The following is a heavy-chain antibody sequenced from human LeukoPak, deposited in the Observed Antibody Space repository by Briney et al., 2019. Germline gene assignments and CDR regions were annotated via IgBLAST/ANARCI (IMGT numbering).Heavy chain of an antibody. D-gene: IGHD2-2*01. Sequence: ASVKVSCKASGYTFTGYYMHWVRQAPGQGLEWMGWINPNSGGTNYAQKFQGRVTMTRDTSISTAYMELSRLRSDDTAVYYCARGGYCSSTSCYGWFDPWGQGTLVTVSS. J-gene: IGHJ5*02. CDR3: ARGGYCSSTSCYGWFDP. CDR1: GYTFTGYY. V-gene: IGHV1-2*02. CDR2: INPNSGGT.